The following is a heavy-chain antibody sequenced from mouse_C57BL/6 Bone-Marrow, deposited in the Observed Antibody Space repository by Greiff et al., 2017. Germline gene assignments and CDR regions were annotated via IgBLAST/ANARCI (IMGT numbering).Heavy chain of an antibody. J-gene: IGHJ4*01. D-gene: IGHD2-1*01. CDR1: GYSITSGYY. Sequence: EVKLLESGPGLVKPSQSLSLTCSVTGYSITSGYYWNWFRQFPGNKLEWMGYISYDGSNNYNPSLKNRISITRDTSKNQFFLKLNSVTTEDTATYYCALYYGNYGYYAMDYWGQGTSVTVSS. CDR3: ALYYGNYGYYAMDY. CDR2: ISYDGSN. V-gene: IGHV3-6*01.